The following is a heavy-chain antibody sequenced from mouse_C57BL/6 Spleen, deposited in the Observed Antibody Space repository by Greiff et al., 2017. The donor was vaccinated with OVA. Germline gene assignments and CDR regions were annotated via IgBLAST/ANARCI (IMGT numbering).Heavy chain of an antibody. D-gene: IGHD1-1*01. CDR2: ISNLAYSI. V-gene: IGHV5-15*01. CDR3: ARHGSSYSFAY. J-gene: IGHJ3*01. Sequence: EVMLVESGGGLVQPGGSLKLSCAASGFTFSDYGMAWVRQAPRKGPEWVAFISNLAYSIYYADTVTGRFPISRENAKNTLYLEMSSLRSEDTAMYYCARHGSSYSFAYWGQGTLVTVSA. CDR1: GFTFSDYG.